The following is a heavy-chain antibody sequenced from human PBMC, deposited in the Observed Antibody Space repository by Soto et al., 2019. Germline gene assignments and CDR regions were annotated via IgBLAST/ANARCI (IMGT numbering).Heavy chain of an antibody. V-gene: IGHV4-31*03. CDR1: GGSISSGGYY. CDR2: IYYSGST. J-gene: IGHJ2*01. Sequence: PSETLSLTCTVSGGSISSGGYYWSWIRQHPGKGLEWIGYIYYSGSTYYNPSLKSRVTISVDTSKNQFSLKLSSVTAADTAVYYCARDVAELLWFGELWPLWYFDLWGRGTLVTVSS. D-gene: IGHD3-10*01. CDR3: ARDVAELLWFGELWPLWYFDL.